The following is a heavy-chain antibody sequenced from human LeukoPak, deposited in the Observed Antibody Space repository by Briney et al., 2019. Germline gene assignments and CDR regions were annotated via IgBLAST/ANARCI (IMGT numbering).Heavy chain of an antibody. J-gene: IGHJ4*02. Sequence: PGRSLRLSCAASGFTFSSYGMHWVRQAPGKGLEWVAVISYDGSNKYYADSAKGRFTISRDNSKNTLYLQMNSLRAEDTAVYYCARTFWSGYWGFDYWGQGTLVTVSS. V-gene: IGHV3-30*03. CDR2: ISYDGSNK. CDR1: GFTFSSYG. D-gene: IGHD3-3*01. CDR3: ARTFWSGYWGFDY.